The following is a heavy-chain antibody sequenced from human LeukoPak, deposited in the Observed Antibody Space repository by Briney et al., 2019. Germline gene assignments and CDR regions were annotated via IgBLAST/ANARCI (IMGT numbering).Heavy chain of an antibody. CDR3: ARARPYYYDSSGYPCYFDY. V-gene: IGHV1-8*01. D-gene: IGHD3-22*01. CDR2: MNPNSGNT. Sequence: ASVKVSCKASGYTFTSYDINWVRQATGQGLEWMGWMNPNSGNTGYAQKFQGRVTMTRDTSISTAYMELSRLRSDDTAVYYCARARPYYYDSSGYPCYFDYWGQGTLVTVSS. CDR1: GYTFTSYD. J-gene: IGHJ4*02.